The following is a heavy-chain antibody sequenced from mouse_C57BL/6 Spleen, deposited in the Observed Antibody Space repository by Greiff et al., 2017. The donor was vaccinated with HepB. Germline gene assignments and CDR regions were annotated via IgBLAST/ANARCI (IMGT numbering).Heavy chain of an antibody. Sequence: EVKLMESGPELVKPGASVKISCKASGYTFTDYYMNWVKQSHGKSLEWIGDINPNNGGTSYNQKFKGKATLTVDKSSSTAYMELRSLTSEDSAVYYCARNLYYYGSREGYFDVWGTGTTVTVSS. CDR3: ARNLYYYGSREGYFDV. D-gene: IGHD1-1*01. J-gene: IGHJ1*03. V-gene: IGHV1-26*01. CDR2: INPNNGGT. CDR1: GYTFTDYY.